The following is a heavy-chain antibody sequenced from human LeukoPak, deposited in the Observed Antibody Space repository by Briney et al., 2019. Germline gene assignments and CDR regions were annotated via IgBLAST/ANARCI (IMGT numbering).Heavy chain of an antibody. V-gene: IGHV4-39*07. Sequence: SETLSLTCTVSGDSISSSSYYWGWIRQPPGKGLEWIGSIYYSGSTYYNPSLKSRVTISVDTSKNQFSLKLSSVTAADTAVYYCARDLDGSPYYYYYGMDVWGQGTTVTVSS. CDR2: IYYSGST. J-gene: IGHJ6*02. CDR1: GDSISSSSYY. D-gene: IGHD3-9*01. CDR3: ARDLDGSPYYYYYGMDV.